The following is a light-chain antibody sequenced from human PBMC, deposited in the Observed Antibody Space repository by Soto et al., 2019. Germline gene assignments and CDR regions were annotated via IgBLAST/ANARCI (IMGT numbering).Light chain of an antibody. J-gene: IGLJ1*01. CDR1: SSNIGAGYD. V-gene: IGLV1-40*01. Sequence: QSVLTQPPSVSGAPGQRVTISCTGSSSNIGAGYDVHWYQQLPGTAPKLLIYANSNRPSGVPDRFSGSTSGTSASLAITGLQAEDEADYYCQSYDSSLSGYVFGPGTK. CDR2: ANS. CDR3: QSYDSSLSGYV.